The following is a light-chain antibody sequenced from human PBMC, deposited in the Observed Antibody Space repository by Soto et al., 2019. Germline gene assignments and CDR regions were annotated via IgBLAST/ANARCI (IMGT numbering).Light chain of an antibody. J-gene: IGKJ4*01. CDR2: GAS. V-gene: IGKV3-20*01. CDR1: QSVSSSY. Sequence: EIVFTQSPGTLSLSPGERYTLSCRASQSVSSSYLAWYQQKPGQATRLLIYGASSRATGITDRFSGSGSGTDFTLTISRLEPEDFAVYYCQPYGSSPLTVGGGTKVEIK. CDR3: QPYGSSPLT.